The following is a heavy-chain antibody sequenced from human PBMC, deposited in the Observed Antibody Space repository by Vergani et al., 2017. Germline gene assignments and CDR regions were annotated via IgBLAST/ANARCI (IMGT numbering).Heavy chain of an antibody. CDR2: INPSGGST. D-gene: IGHD6-13*01. Sequence: QVQLVQSGAEVKKPGASVKVSCKASGYTFTSYYMHWVRQAPGQGLEWMGIINPSGGSTSYAQKFQGRVTMTTDTSTSTAYMGLRSLRSNDTAVYYGAGGVGMAAAGTWDWFDPGAREPWSPSPQ. V-gene: IGHV1-46*01. CDR1: GYTFTSYY. J-gene: IGHJ5*02. CDR3: AGGVGMAAAGTWDWFDP.